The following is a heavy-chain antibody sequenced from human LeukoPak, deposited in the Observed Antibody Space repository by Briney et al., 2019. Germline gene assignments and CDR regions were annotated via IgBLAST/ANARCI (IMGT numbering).Heavy chain of an antibody. CDR2: INPNSGGT. Sequence: GASVKVSCKASGYTFTGYYMHWVRQAPGQGLEWMGWINPNSGGTNYAQKFRGSVTMTRDTSISTASMELSRLRSDDTAVYYCACIAAAGTHIDYWGQGTLVTVSS. V-gene: IGHV1-2*02. J-gene: IGHJ4*02. CDR1: GYTFTGYY. CDR3: ACIAAAGTHIDY. D-gene: IGHD6-13*01.